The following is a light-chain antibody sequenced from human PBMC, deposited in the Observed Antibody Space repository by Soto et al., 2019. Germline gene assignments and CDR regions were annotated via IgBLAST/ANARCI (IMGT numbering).Light chain of an antibody. CDR1: SSDVGCYNY. V-gene: IGLV2-14*01. J-gene: IGLJ2*01. CDR3: SSYTSSSTVV. CDR2: DVS. Sequence: QSVLTQPASVSGSPGQSITISCTGTSSDVGCYNYVSWYQQHPGKAPKLMIYDVSNRPSGVSNRFSGSKSGNTASLTICGLKAEDEADYYFSSYTSSSTVVFGVGTQLAVL.